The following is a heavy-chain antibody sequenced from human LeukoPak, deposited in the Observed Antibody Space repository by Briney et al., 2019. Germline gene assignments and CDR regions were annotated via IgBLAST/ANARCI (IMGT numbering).Heavy chain of an antibody. D-gene: IGHD6-13*01. CDR2: INPSGGTT. CDR3: ARQFAASGYFPFDY. CDR1: GYTFTTYY. Sequence: GASVKVSCKTSGYTFTTYYMHWVRQAPGQGLVWMGIINPSGGTTNYPQKFQGRVTMTRDKSTSTFYMELSSLKSEDTAVYYCARQFAASGYFPFDYWGQGTLVTVSS. V-gene: IGHV1-46*01. J-gene: IGHJ4*02.